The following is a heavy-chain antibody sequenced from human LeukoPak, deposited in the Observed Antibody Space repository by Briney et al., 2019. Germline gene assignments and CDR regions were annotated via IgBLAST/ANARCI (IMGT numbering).Heavy chain of an antibody. D-gene: IGHD6-13*01. CDR2: IRYDGSNK. CDR1: GFTFSSYG. CDR3: AKVSRAAAPFDY. V-gene: IGHV3-30*02. Sequence: GGSLRLSCAVSGFTFSSYGMHWVRQAPGKGLEWVAFIRYDGSNKYYADSVKGRFTISRDNSKNTLYLQMNSLRAEDTAVYYCAKVSRAAAPFDYWGQGTLVTVSS. J-gene: IGHJ4*02.